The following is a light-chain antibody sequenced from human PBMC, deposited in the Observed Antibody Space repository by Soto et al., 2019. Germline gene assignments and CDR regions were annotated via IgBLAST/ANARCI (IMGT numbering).Light chain of an antibody. CDR1: QSVSNN. CDR2: GAS. V-gene: IGKV3-15*01. Sequence: EIVLTQSPGTLSLSPGERATLSCRASQSVSNNYLAWYQQKPGQAPRLLIYGASTRATGIPARFSGSGSGTEFTLTISSLQSEDFALYYCQQYNNWPTWTFGQGTKVDIK. CDR3: QQYNNWPTWT. J-gene: IGKJ1*01.